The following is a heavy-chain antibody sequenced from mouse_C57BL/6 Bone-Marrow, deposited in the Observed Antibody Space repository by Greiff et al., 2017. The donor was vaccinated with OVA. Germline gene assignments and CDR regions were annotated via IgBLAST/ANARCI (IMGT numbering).Heavy chain of an antibody. Sequence: EVQLQQSGAELVKPGASVKLSCTASGFNIKDYYMHWVKQRTEQGLEWIGRIDPEDGETKYATKFQGKATITADTSSNTAYLQLSSLTSEDTAVYYCARIGYYSNVFDYWGQGTTLTVSS. D-gene: IGHD2-5*01. J-gene: IGHJ2*01. CDR2: IDPEDGET. CDR1: GFNIKDYY. CDR3: ARIGYYSNVFDY. V-gene: IGHV14-2*01.